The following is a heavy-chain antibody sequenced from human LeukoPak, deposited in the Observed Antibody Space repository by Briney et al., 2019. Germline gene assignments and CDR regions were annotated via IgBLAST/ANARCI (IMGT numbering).Heavy chain of an antibody. CDR3: ARGVTYGSPNDASDI. CDR1: GYTFTSYG. V-gene: IGHV1-18*01. J-gene: IGHJ3*02. CDR2: ISAYNGNT. Sequence: ASVKVSCKASGYTFTSYGISWVRQAPGQGLEWMGWISAYNGNTDYAQKLQGRVTMTTDTSTSTAYMELRSLRSDDTAVYYCARGVTYGSPNDASDIWGQGTMVTVSS. D-gene: IGHD3-10*01.